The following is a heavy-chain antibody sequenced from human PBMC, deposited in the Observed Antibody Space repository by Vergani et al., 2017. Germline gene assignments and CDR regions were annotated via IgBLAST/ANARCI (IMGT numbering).Heavy chain of an antibody. CDR1: GGSVDSRKHY. CDR3: AKQIYEFWNGYSYYYHYYMDV. J-gene: IGHJ6*03. Sequence: QVLLQESGPGLVKPSETLSLTCTVSGGSVDSRKHYWGWIRQPPGKGLEWIGTVSYSGATYYTPSLKNRVKVSLNTSENQFSLQMSSVTAADTAGYYCAKQIYEFWNGYSYYYHYYMDVWGKGTTVTVSS. V-gene: IGHV4-39*01. CDR2: VSYSGAT. D-gene: IGHD3/OR15-3a*01.